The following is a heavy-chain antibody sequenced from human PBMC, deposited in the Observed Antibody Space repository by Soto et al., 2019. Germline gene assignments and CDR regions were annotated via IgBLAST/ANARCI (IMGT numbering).Heavy chain of an antibody. Sequence: SETLSLTCTVSGGSINNYYWNWIREAPGKGLEWIGYIYFIGSTSYNPSLMGRVTLSVDTSKNELSLKLTSVTAADTAVYYCAREDTLTPTGFDFWGPGSLVTVSS. CDR3: AREDTLTPTGFDF. V-gene: IGHV4-59*01. D-gene: IGHD3-9*01. CDR1: GGSINNYY. CDR2: IYFIGST. J-gene: IGHJ4*02.